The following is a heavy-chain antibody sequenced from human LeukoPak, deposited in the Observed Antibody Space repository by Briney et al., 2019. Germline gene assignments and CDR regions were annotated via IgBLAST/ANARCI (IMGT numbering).Heavy chain of an antibody. Sequence: GGSLRLSCAASGFTVSSNYMSWVRQAPGKGLEWVANIQQDGSEKYYVDSVKGRFTISRDNAKKSLFLQVSSLRSEDTAVYYCARDRGFSYGIDFWGQGTLVTVSS. CDR1: GFTVSSNY. CDR2: IQQDGSEK. J-gene: IGHJ4*02. CDR3: ARDRGFSYGIDF. V-gene: IGHV3-7*04. D-gene: IGHD5-18*01.